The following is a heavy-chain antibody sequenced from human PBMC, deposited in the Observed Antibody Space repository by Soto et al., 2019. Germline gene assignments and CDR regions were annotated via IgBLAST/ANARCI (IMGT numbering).Heavy chain of an antibody. D-gene: IGHD6-19*01. CDR1: GYSFTSYW. Sequence: GESLKISCKGSGYSFTSYWIGWVRQMPGKGLEWMGIIYPGDSGTRYSPSFQGQVTISADKSISTAYLQWSSLKASDTAMYYCARHKLIAVAGTANDAFDIWGQGTMVTVSS. J-gene: IGHJ3*02. V-gene: IGHV5-51*01. CDR2: IYPGDSGT. CDR3: ARHKLIAVAGTANDAFDI.